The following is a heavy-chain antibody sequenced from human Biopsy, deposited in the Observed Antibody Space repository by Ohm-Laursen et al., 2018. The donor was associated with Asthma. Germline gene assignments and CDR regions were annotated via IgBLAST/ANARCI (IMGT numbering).Heavy chain of an antibody. D-gene: IGHD3-9*01. Sequence: TLSLTCTVSGGSIISSSWWSWVRQTPGKGLEWIGEIYHSGPTNYNPSLKSRVTISVDTSKNQFSLKLSSVTAADTAVYYCARTYFDFLTGQVNDAFAIWGQGTVVTVSS. V-gene: IGHV4-4*02. CDR2: IYHSGPT. CDR1: GGSIISSSW. J-gene: IGHJ3*02. CDR3: ARTYFDFLTGQVNDAFAI.